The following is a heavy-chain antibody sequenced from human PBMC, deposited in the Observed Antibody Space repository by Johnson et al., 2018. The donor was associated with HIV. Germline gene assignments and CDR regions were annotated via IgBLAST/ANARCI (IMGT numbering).Heavy chain of an antibody. CDR2: ISYDGSDK. J-gene: IGHJ3*02. CDR1: GFTFSSYG. V-gene: IGHV3-30*03. CDR3: ARVYSSSSAHAFDI. Sequence: QVQLVESGGGVVQPGRSLRLSCAASGFTFSSYGMHWVRQAPAKGLEWVAVISYDGSDKYYADSVKGRLTISRDSSKNTLYLEMNSLRAEDTAVYYCARVYSSSSAHAFDIWGQGTMVTVSS. D-gene: IGHD6-6*01.